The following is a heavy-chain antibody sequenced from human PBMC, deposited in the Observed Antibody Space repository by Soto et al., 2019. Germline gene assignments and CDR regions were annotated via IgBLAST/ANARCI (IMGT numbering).Heavy chain of an antibody. V-gene: IGHV3-30*18. CDR3: AKDGLRYFDWPYFDY. D-gene: IGHD3-9*01. CDR2: ISYDGSNK. CDR1: GFTFSSYG. Sequence: GGSLRLSCAASGFTFSSYGMHWVRQAPGKGLEWVAVISYDGSNKYYADSVKGRFTISRDNSKNTLYLQMNSLRAEDTAVYYSAKDGLRYFDWPYFDYWGQGTLVTVSS. J-gene: IGHJ4*02.